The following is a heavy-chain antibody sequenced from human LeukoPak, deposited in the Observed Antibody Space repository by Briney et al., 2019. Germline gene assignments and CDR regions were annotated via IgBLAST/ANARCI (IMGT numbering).Heavy chain of an antibody. CDR3: ARGIDTSGWYDFDY. CDR1: GFTFSDYY. V-gene: IGHV3-11*04. CDR2: ISSSGSNI. J-gene: IGHJ4*02. D-gene: IGHD6-19*01. Sequence: GGLLRLFCAATGFTFSDYYMSWIRHDSGKGMEWVSYISSSGSNIYSADSVKGRFTISRDNAKNSLYLQMNSLRAEDTAVYYCARGIDTSGWYDFDYWGQGTLVTVSS.